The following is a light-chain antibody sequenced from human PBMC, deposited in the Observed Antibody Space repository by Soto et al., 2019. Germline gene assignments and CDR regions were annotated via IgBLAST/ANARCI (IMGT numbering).Light chain of an antibody. J-gene: IGKJ4*01. CDR2: DSS. CDR1: QRVSANY. Sequence: NVLTQSPATLPVSPGETVTLSCRASQRVSANYLAWYQVKPGQTPRLLIYDSSTRATGTPDRFSGSGSGKDFSLTIRRLEPGDFGLYYRQKYSDSGQVTFGGGTKLEIK. CDR3: QKYSDSGQVT. V-gene: IGKV3D-20*02.